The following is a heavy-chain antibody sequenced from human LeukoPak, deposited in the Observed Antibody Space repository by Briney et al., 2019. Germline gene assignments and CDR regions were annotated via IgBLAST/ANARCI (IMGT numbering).Heavy chain of an antibody. CDR3: ARHVRYSSGWYGNAFDI. Sequence: PSETLSLTCTVSGGPISSYYWSWIRQPPGKGLEWIGEINHSGSTNYNPSLKSRVTISVDTSKNQFSLKLSSVTAADTAVYYCARHVRYSSGWYGNAFDIWGQGTMVTVSS. CDR1: GGPISSYY. CDR2: INHSGST. D-gene: IGHD6-19*01. J-gene: IGHJ3*02. V-gene: IGHV4-34*01.